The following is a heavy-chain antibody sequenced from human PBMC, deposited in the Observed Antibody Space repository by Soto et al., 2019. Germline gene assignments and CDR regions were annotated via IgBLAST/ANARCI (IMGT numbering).Heavy chain of an antibody. V-gene: IGHV5-51*01. J-gene: IGHJ6*02. D-gene: IGHD6-19*01. CDR3: ARHLGSSGWYGGYHYGMDV. Sequence: PGESLKISCKGSGYSFTSYWIGWVRQMPGKGLEWMGIIYPGDSDTRYSPSFQGQVTISADKSISTAYLQWSSLKASDTAMYYCARHLGSSGWYGGYHYGMDVWGQGTTVTVSS. CDR2: IYPGDSDT. CDR1: GYSFTSYW.